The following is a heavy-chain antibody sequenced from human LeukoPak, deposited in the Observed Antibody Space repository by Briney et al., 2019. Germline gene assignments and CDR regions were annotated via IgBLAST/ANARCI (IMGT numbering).Heavy chain of an antibody. D-gene: IGHD3-22*01. CDR1: GFTFSSYA. CDR2: ISYDGSNK. V-gene: IGHV3-30-3*01. CDR3: ARNYYEASNWFDP. J-gene: IGHJ5*02. Sequence: TGGSLRLSCAASGFTFSSYAMHWVRQAPGKGPEWVAVISYDGSNKYYADSVKGRFTISRDNSKNTLYLQMNSLRAEDTAVYYCARNYYEASNWFDPWGQGTLVTVSS.